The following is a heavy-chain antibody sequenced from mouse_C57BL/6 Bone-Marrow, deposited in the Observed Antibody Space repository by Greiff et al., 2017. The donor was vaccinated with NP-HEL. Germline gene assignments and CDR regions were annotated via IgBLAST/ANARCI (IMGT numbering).Heavy chain of an antibody. J-gene: IGHJ1*03. CDR3: ARTLLYDGSSPYWYFDV. Sequence: QVQLQQPGAELVKPGASVKMSCKASGYTFTSYWITWVKQRPGQGLEWIGDIYPGSGSTNYNEKFKSKATLTVDPSYSTAYMPLSSLTSEDSAIYYCARTLLYDGSSPYWYFDVWGKGTTVTVSA. V-gene: IGHV1-55*01. CDR1: GYTFTSYW. D-gene: IGHD1-1*01. CDR2: IYPGSGST.